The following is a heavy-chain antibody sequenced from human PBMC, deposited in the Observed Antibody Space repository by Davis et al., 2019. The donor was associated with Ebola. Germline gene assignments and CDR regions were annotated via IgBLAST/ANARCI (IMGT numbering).Heavy chain of an antibody. CDR3: ARDPGGTYYREYFDS. CDR2: LDPNTGGT. Sequence: ASVKVSCKASGGTFNRFGLAWVRQAPGQGLEWMGWLDPNTGGTNYAQKFQGRVAMTRDTSISTAYMELSSLRSDDTAVYYCARDPGGTYYREYFDSWGQGTLLTVSS. D-gene: IGHD3-10*01. CDR1: GGTFNRFG. V-gene: IGHV1-2*02. J-gene: IGHJ4*02.